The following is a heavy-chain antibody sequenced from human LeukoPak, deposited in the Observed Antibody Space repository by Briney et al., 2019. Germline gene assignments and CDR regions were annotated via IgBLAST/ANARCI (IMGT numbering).Heavy chain of an antibody. CDR3: ARVGGRLSGYDNLFDY. CDR1: GFTFSSYS. D-gene: IGHD5-12*01. Sequence: GGSLRLSCAASGFTFSSYSMNWVRQAPGKGLEWVSSISSSSSYIYYADSEKGRFTISRDNAKNSLYLQMNSLRAEDTAVYYCARVGGRLSGYDNLFDYWGQGTLVTVSS. V-gene: IGHV3-21*01. J-gene: IGHJ4*02. CDR2: ISSSSSYI.